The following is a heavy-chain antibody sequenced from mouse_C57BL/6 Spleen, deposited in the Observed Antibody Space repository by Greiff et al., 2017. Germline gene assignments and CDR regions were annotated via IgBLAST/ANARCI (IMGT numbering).Heavy chain of an antibody. CDR3: ARGSYYFAY. V-gene: IGHV3-6*01. J-gene: IGHJ3*01. CDR1: GYSITSGYY. Sequence: ESGPGLVKPSQSLSLTCSVTGYSITSGYYWNWIRQFPGNKLEWMGYISYDGSNNYNPSLKNRISITRDTSKNQFFLKLNSVTTEDTATYYCARGSYYFAYWGQGTLVTVSA. D-gene: IGHD2-10*01. CDR2: ISYDGSN.